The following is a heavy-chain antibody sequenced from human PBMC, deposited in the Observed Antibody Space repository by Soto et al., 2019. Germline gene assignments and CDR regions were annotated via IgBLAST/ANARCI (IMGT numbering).Heavy chain of an antibody. CDR2: ISYDGSNK. V-gene: IGHV3-30*18. Sequence: PGGSLRLSCAASGFTFSSYGMHWVRQAPGKGLEWVAVISYDGSNKYYADSVKGRFTIPRDNSKNTLYLQMNSLRAEDTAVYYCAKSLPPVAGIDYWGQGTLVTVSS. CDR1: GFTFSSYG. J-gene: IGHJ4*02. CDR3: AKSLPPVAGIDY. D-gene: IGHD6-19*01.